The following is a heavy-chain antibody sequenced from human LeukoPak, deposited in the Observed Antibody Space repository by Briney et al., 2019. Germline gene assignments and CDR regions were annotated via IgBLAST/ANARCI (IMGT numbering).Heavy chain of an antibody. Sequence: GGSLRLSCAASGFTLSRHAMHWVRQAPGKGLEWVSGINWNGGSTGYADSVKGRFTISRDNAKNSLYLQMNSLRAEDTALYYCARGWSDSSSWYVADPCDYWGQGTLVTVSS. CDR1: GFTLSRHA. J-gene: IGHJ4*02. CDR2: INWNGGST. D-gene: IGHD6-13*01. CDR3: ARGWSDSSSWYVADPCDY. V-gene: IGHV3-20*04.